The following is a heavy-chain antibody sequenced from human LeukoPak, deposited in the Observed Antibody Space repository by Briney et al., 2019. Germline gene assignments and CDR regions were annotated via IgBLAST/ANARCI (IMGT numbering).Heavy chain of an antibody. J-gene: IGHJ3*02. V-gene: IGHV3-7*01. CDR2: IKQDGSEK. D-gene: IGHD5-12*01. Sequence: PGGSLRLSCAASGFTFSSFWMRWVRQAPGKGLELVANIKQDGSEKYYVDSVQGRFTISRDNAKNSLYLQMNSLRAEDTAVYYCAREAVDIVATNLGGLNAFDIWGQGTMVTVSS. CDR3: AREAVDIVATNLGGLNAFDI. CDR1: GFTFSSFW.